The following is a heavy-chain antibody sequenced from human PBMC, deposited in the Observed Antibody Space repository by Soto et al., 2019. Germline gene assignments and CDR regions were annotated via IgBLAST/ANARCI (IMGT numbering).Heavy chain of an antibody. Sequence: GGSLRLSCAASGFTVSSNYMSWVRQAPGKGLEWVSVIYSGGSTYYADSVKGRFTISRDNPKNTLYLQMNSLRAEDTAVYYCASLYSSSSHFDYWGQGTLVTVSS. CDR1: GFTVSSNY. CDR2: IYSGGST. J-gene: IGHJ4*02. CDR3: ASLYSSSSHFDY. V-gene: IGHV3-53*01. D-gene: IGHD6-6*01.